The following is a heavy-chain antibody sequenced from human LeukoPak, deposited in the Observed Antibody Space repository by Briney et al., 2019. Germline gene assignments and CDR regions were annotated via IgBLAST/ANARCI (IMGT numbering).Heavy chain of an antibody. CDR2: INPNSGGT. J-gene: IGHJ5*02. CDR1: GYTFTGYY. CDR3: ATQATSGWHFS. V-gene: IGHV1-2*02. Sequence: EASVKVSCKASGYTFTGYYMHWVGQAPGQGPAWMGWINPNSGGTNYAQKFQGRVTMTRDTSLSTVYMELSRLRSDDTAVYYCATQATSGWHFSWGQGTLVTVSS. D-gene: IGHD6-19*01.